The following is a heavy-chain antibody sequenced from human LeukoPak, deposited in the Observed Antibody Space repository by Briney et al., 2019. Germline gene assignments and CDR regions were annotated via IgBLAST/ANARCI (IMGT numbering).Heavy chain of an antibody. CDR1: GFTFDDYA. V-gene: IGHV3-9*01. J-gene: IGHJ4*02. CDR2: ISWNSGSI. CDR3: AKATLTYYYDSSGYRD. Sequence: GGSLRLSCAASGFTFDDYAMHRVRQAPGKGLEWVSGISWNSGSIGYADSVKGRFTISRDNAKNSLYLQMNSLRAEDTALYYCAKATLTYYYDSSGYRDWGQGTLVTVSS. D-gene: IGHD3-22*01.